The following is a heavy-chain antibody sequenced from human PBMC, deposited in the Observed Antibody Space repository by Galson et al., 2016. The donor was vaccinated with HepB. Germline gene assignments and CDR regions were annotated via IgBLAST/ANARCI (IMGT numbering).Heavy chain of an antibody. Sequence: ETLSLTCGVSGGSVSGFYWSWTRQPPGKGLEWIGEVNHSGSINYNPSLKSRVTISIDTSKNQLSLNLNSVTAADTAVYYCARSSWSGSGWADFQHWGQGTLVIVSS. CDR3: ARSSWSGSGWADFQH. CDR1: GGSVSGFY. V-gene: IGHV4-34*01. D-gene: IGHD3-3*01. J-gene: IGHJ1*01. CDR2: VNHSGSI.